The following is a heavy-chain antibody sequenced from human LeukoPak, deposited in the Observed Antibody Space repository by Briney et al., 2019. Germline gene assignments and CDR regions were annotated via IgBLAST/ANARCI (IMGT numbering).Heavy chain of an antibody. V-gene: IGHV3-48*01. J-gene: IGHJ4*02. Sequence: SVKGRFTISRDSAKNSLYLQMNSLRAEDTAVYYCAREERGSAVTTGEFFYWGQGTLVTVSS. D-gene: IGHD4-17*01. CDR3: AREERGSAVTTGEFFY.